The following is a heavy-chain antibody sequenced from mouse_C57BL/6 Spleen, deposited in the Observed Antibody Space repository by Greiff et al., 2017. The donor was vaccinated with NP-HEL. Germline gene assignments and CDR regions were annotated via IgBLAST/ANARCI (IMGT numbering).Heavy chain of an antibody. CDR1: GYTFTSYW. CDR3: ARSYSNYSWFAY. Sequence: QVQLQQPGAELVKPGASVKLSCKASGYTFTSYWMHWVKQRPGQGLEWIGMIHPNSGSTNYNEKFKSKATLTVDKSSSTAYMQLSSLTSEDSAVYYCARSYSNYSWFAYWGQGTLVTVSA. V-gene: IGHV1-64*01. D-gene: IGHD2-5*01. J-gene: IGHJ3*01. CDR2: IHPNSGST.